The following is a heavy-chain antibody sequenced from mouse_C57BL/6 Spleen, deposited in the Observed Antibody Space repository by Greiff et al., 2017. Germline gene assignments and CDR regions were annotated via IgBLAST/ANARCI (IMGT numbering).Heavy chain of an antibody. CDR3: ARHEDDYDEPGWFAY. V-gene: IGHV1-62-2*01. J-gene: IGHJ3*01. Sequence: VKLMESGAELVKPGASVKLSCKASGYTFTEYTIHWVKQRSGQGLEWIGWFYPGSGSIKYNEKFKDKATLTADKSSSTVYMELSRLTSEDSAVYFCARHEDDYDEPGWFAYWGQGTLVTVSA. CDR1: GYTFTEYT. D-gene: IGHD2-4*01. CDR2: FYPGSGSI.